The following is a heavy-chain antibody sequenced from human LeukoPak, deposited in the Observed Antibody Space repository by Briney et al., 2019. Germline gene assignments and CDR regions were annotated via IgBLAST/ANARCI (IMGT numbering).Heavy chain of an antibody. CDR3: ARDAPDVYGSGSYPHDY. V-gene: IGHV1-2*02. CDR1: GYTFGNYG. Sequence: ASVKVSCKAAGYTFGNYGIKWVRQAPGQGLEWMGWINPNSGGTNYAQKFQGRVTMTRDTSISTAYMELSRLRSDDTAVYYCARDAPDVYGSGSYPHDYWGQGTLVTVSS. J-gene: IGHJ4*02. D-gene: IGHD3-10*01. CDR2: INPNSGGT.